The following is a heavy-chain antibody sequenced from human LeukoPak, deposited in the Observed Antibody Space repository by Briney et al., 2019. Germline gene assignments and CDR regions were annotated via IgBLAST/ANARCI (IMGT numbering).Heavy chain of an antibody. J-gene: IGHJ4*02. CDR1: GFTFSSCA. V-gene: IGHV3-23*01. D-gene: IGHD3-3*01. CDR3: AKGEGINNFWSGYLPHFDN. CDR2: ISGSGEDT. Sequence: GGSLRLSCAASGFTFSSCAMSWVRQAPGKGLEWVSVISGSGEDTYSADYVKGRFSISRDNSKNTLYLQMNSLRAEDTAVYYCAKGEGINNFWSGYLPHFDNWGQGTRVTASS.